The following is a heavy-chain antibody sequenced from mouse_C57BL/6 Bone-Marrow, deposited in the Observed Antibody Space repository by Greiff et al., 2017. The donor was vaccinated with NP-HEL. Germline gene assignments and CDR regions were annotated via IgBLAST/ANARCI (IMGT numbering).Heavy chain of an antibody. D-gene: IGHD4-1*01. CDR1: GYTFTSYD. Sequence: QVQLKQSGPELVKPGASVKLSCKASGYTFTSYDINWVKQRPGQGLEWIGWISPRDGSTKYNEKFKGKATLTVDTSSSTAYMELHSLTSEDSAVYFCATGKDWYFDVWGTGTTVTVSS. CDR2: ISPRDGST. V-gene: IGHV1-85*01. J-gene: IGHJ1*03. CDR3: ATGKDWYFDV.